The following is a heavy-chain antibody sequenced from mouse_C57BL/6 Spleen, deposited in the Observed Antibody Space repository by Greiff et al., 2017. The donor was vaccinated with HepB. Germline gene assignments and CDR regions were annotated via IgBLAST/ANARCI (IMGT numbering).Heavy chain of an antibody. J-gene: IGHJ1*03. CDR1: GFTFSSYG. V-gene: IGHV5-6*01. CDR2: ISSGGSYT. CDR3: ARQSWDWYFDV. Sequence: EVQGVESGGDLVKPGGSLKLSCAASGFTFSSYGMSWVRQTPDKRLEWVATISSGGSYTYYPDSVKGRFTISRDNAKNTLYLQMSSLKSEDTAMYYCARQSWDWYFDVWGTGTTVTVSS. D-gene: IGHD4-1*01.